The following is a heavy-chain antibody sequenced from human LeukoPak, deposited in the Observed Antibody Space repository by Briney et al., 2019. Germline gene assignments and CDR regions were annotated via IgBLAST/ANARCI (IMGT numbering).Heavy chain of an antibody. J-gene: IGHJ4*02. V-gene: IGHV3-23*01. D-gene: IGHD3-10*01. Sequence: PGGSLRLSCAASGVTFTTYSLTWVRQAPGKGLEWVAAISNSGGSTHYADSVKGRFTISRDNSKSTLYLQMSSLRAEATAVYHCAKRGPGSPHSGKYYFDYWGQGTLVTVSS. CDR2: ISNSGGST. CDR3: AKRGPGSPHSGKYYFDY. CDR1: GVTFTTYS.